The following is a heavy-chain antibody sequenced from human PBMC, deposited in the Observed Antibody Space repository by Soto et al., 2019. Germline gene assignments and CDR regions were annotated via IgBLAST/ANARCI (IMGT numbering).Heavy chain of an antibody. J-gene: IGHJ3*02. V-gene: IGHV3-21*01. Sequence: GGSLRLSCAASGFTFSSYSMNWVRQAPGKGLEWVSFISSSGTYTYYADSLKGRFTISRDNAKDSLYLQMNSLRAEDTAVYYCARKKGDTFDIWGQGTMVTVSS. CDR2: ISSSGTYT. CDR1: GFTFSSYS. CDR3: ARKKGDTFDI.